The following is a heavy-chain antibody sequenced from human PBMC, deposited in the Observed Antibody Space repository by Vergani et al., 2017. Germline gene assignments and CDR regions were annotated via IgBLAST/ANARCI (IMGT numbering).Heavy chain of an antibody. CDR2: ISSSSSTI. CDR3: ASVREQPSSWYIRGYFQH. CDR1: GFTFSSSS. V-gene: IGHV3-48*01. Sequence: EVQLVESGGGLVQPGGSLRLSCAASGFTFSSSSMNWVRQAPGKGLEWVSYISSSSSTIYYADSVKGRFTISRDNAKNSLYLQMNSLRAEDTAVYYCASVREQPSSWYIRGYFQHWGQGTLVTVSS. J-gene: IGHJ1*01. D-gene: IGHD6-13*01.